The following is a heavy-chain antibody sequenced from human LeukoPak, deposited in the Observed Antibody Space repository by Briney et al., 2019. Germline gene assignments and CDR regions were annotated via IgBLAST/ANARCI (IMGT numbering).Heavy chain of an antibody. D-gene: IGHD6-6*01. CDR3: ARCRGIAARIDY. Sequence: SETLSLTCAVCGGSFSGYYWSWIRQPPGKGLEWIGEINHSGSTNYNPSLKSRVTISVDTSKNQFSLKLSSVTAADTAVYYCARCRGIAARIDYWGQGTLVTVSS. CDR2: INHSGST. CDR1: GGSFSGYY. J-gene: IGHJ4*02. V-gene: IGHV4-34*01.